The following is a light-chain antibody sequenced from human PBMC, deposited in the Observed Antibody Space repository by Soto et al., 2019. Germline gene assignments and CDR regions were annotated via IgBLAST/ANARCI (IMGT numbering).Light chain of an antibody. Sequence: EIVLTQSPGTLSLSPGERATLSCRASQSVSSNYVDWYQQKPGQAPRPLIYGASSRATGIPDRFSASGAGTDFTLTISRPEPEDLAVYYCQPYGSSPWTFGQGTKVEIK. CDR3: QPYGSSPWT. CDR2: GAS. V-gene: IGKV3-20*01. CDR1: QSVSSNY. J-gene: IGKJ1*01.